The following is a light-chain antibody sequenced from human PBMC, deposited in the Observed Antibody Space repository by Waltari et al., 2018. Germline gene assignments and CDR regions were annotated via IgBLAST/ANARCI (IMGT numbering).Light chain of an antibody. CDR3: QSYDRLSASVV. V-gene: IGLV1-40*01. J-gene: IGLJ2*01. Sequence: QSVLTQPPSVSGAPGQRVTIPCPGSSSTIGADYLVNWYQHIPGMAPKPLIYNNINRPSGVPDRFSGSKSGTSASLAITGLQAEDEGDYHCQSYDRLSASVVFGGGTKLTVL. CDR1: SSTIGADYL. CDR2: NNI.